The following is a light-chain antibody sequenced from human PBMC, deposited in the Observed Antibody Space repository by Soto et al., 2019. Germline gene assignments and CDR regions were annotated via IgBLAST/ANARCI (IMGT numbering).Light chain of an antibody. CDR2: DVS. CDR1: SSDVGGYNY. V-gene: IGLV2-14*01. Sequence: QPALTQPASVSGSPGQSITISCTGTSSDVGGYNYVSWYQRHSGKAPKLMIYDVSNRPSGVSNRFSGSKSGNTASLTISGLQAEDEADYYCSSYTSSSTLYVFGTGTKVTVL. CDR3: SSYTSSSTLYV. J-gene: IGLJ1*01.